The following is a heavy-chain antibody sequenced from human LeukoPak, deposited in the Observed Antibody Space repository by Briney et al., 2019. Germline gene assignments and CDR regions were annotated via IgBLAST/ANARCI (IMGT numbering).Heavy chain of an antibody. CDR2: IYHSGST. V-gene: IGHV4-4*02. J-gene: IGHJ4*02. D-gene: IGHD1-26*01. Sequence: SETLSLTCAVSGGSISSSNWWSWVRQPPGKGLEWIGEIYHSGSTNYNPSLKSRVTISVDKSKNQFSLKLSSVTAADTAVYYCASDMNSGSVEMDYWGQGTLVTVSS. CDR3: ASDMNSGSVEMDY. CDR1: GGSISSSNW.